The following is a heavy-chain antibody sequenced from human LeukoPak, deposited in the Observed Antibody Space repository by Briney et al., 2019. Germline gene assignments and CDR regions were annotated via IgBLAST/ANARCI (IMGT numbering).Heavy chain of an antibody. J-gene: IGHJ4*02. Sequence: PSETLSLTCTVSGGSISSGSYYWSWIRQPAGKGLEWIGRIYTSGSTNYNPSLKSRVTISVDTSKNQFSLKLSSVTAEDTAVYYCATELRYSSSWYPLGNWGQGTLVTVSS. CDR2: IYTSGST. V-gene: IGHV4-61*02. D-gene: IGHD6-13*01. CDR1: GGSISSGSYY. CDR3: ATELRYSSSWYPLGN.